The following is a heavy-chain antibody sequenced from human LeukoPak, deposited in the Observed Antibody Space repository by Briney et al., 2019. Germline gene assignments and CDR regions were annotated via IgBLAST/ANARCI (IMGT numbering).Heavy chain of an antibody. D-gene: IGHD7-27*01. CDR3: ARAERTGRFDY. Sequence: PGGSLRLSCAASRFTFSSYEMNWVRQAPGKGLEWVSYISSSGSTIYYADSVKGRFTISRDNAKNSLYLQMNSLRAEDTAVYYCARAERTGRFDYWGQGTLVTVSS. CDR2: ISSSGSTI. J-gene: IGHJ4*02. CDR1: RFTFSSYE. V-gene: IGHV3-48*03.